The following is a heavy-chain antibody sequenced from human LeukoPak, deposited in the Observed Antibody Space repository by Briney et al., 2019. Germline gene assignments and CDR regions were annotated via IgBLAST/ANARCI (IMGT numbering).Heavy chain of an antibody. CDR3: ARDQVVPAATYYYYYGMDV. CDR2: IYYSGST. J-gene: IGHJ6*02. Sequence: SQTLSLTCTVSGGSISSGGYYWGWIRQHPGTGLEWIGYIYYSGSTYYNPSLKSRVTISVDTSKNQFSLKLSSVTAADTAVYYCARDQVVPAATYYYYYGMDVWGQGTTVTVSS. CDR1: GGSISSGGYY. D-gene: IGHD2-2*01. V-gene: IGHV4-31*03.